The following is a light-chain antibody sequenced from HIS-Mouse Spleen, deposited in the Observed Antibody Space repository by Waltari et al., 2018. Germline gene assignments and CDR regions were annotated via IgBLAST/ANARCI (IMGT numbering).Light chain of an antibody. CDR3: SSYAGSNNLV. CDR1: SSDVGGYNY. CDR2: GVS. Sequence: QSALTQPPSASGSPGQSVTISCTGTSSDVGGYNYVSWYQQHPGKAPKLMIYGVSRRPSGVPDRFSGSKSGNTASLTVSGLQAEEEADYYCSSYAGSNNLVFGGGTKLTVL. J-gene: IGLJ2*01. V-gene: IGLV2-8*01.